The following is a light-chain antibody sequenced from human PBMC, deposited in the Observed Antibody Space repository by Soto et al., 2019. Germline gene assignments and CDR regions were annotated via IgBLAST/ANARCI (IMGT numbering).Light chain of an antibody. J-gene: IGKJ2*01. Sequence: DIQMTQSPSTLSASVGDRVTITCRASQSISSWLAWYQQKPGKAPKLLMYKASSLQSGVPSRFSGSGSGTEFTLTISSLQPDDLATYYCQQYSSSSGYTFVQGTRLEIK. CDR1: QSISSW. CDR2: KAS. CDR3: QQYSSSSGYT. V-gene: IGKV1-5*03.